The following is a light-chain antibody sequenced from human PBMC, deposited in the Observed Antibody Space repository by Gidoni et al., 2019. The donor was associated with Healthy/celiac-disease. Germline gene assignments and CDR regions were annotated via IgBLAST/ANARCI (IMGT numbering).Light chain of an antibody. V-gene: IGLV1-40*01. Sequence: QSVLTQPPSVSGAPGQRVIIPCSGTNSNIGAGYDVQWYQQIPGTAPKLLIYGNTNRPSGVPDRFSGSKSGASASLAITGLQADDEADYHCQSYDSSLSAVVFGGGTKLTVL. J-gene: IGLJ2*01. CDR3: QSYDSSLSAVV. CDR2: GNT. CDR1: NSNIGAGYD.